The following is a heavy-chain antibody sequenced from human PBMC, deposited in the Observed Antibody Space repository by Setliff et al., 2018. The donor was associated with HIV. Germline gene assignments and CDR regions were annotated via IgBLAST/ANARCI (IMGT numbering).Heavy chain of an antibody. CDR3: ARVNTLLTFFTH. Sequence: PSETLSLTCTVSGASFIRSRYYWSWIRQPAGKGLEWIGHVYTTGSASYNPSLESRVTILEALSKDQFSLRLTSVTAADTAFYFCARVNTLLTFFTHWGPGILVTVSS. CDR1: GASFIRSRYY. D-gene: IGHD2-21*02. J-gene: IGHJ4*02. CDR2: VYTTGSA. V-gene: IGHV4-61*09.